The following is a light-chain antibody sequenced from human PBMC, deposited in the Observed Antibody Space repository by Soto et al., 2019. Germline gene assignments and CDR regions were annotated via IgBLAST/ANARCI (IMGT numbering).Light chain of an antibody. CDR2: AVS. CDR1: QGISSY. J-gene: IGKJ4*01. CDR3: QKLKSSRLT. Sequence: DIQLTQSPSFLSASVGDRVTITCRASQGISSYFAWYQQKPGKAPKLLIYAVSTLQSGVPSRFSGSASGTEFTLTISTRKPEDFAPYYCQKLKSSRLTFGGGTKVEIK. V-gene: IGKV1-9*01.